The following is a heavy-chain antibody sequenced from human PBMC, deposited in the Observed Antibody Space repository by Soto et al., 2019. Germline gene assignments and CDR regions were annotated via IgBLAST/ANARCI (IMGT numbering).Heavy chain of an antibody. J-gene: IGHJ6*02. D-gene: IGHD4-4*01. CDR3: AKRRGDHSNYSWGIDV. CDR1: GGTFSSYA. V-gene: IGHV1-69*13. CDR2: IIPIFGTA. Sequence: SVKVSCKASGGTFSSYAISWVRQAPGQGLEWMGGIIPIFGTANYAQKFQGRVTITADESTSTAYMELSSLRDEDTAVYYCAKRRGDHSNYSWGIDVWGQGTTVTVSS.